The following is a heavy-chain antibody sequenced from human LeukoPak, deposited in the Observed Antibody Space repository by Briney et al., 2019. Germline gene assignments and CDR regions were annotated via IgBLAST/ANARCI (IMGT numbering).Heavy chain of an antibody. D-gene: IGHD3-10*01. CDR1: GGSIGSGYY. V-gene: IGHV4-39*01. CDR3: ASSSGSPLYYFDY. J-gene: IGHJ4*02. Sequence: SETLSLTCTVSGGSIGSGYYWAWIRQPPGKGLEWIGSIHYGGTTHYNPSLQSRVTISADTSKNQFALDLRSVTAADTAVYYCASSSGSPLYYFDYWGQGTLVTVSS. CDR2: IHYGGTT.